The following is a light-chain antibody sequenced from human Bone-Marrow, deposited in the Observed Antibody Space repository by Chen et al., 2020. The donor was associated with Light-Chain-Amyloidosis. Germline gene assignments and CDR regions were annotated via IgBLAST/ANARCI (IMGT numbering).Light chain of an antibody. CDR1: SGSIATNY. CDR2: END. CDR3: QSYQGSSQGV. Sequence: NFMLTQPHSVSESPGKTVIISCTRSSGSIATNYVQWYQQRPGSSPTTVIYENDQRPSGVPDRFSGSIDRSSNTASLTISGLKTEDEADYYCQSYQGSSQGVFGGGTKLTVL. J-gene: IGLJ3*02. V-gene: IGLV6-57*01.